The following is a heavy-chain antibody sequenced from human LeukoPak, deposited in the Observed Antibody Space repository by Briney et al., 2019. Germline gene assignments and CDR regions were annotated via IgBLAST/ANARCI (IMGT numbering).Heavy chain of an antibody. CDR3: ARGVMYDSSGYLYGY. Sequence: ASVKVSCKASGYTFTSYGISWVRQAPGQGLEWMGIINPSGGSTSYAQKFQGRVTMTRDMSTSTVYMELSSLRSEDTAVYYCARGVMYDSSGYLYGYWGQGTLVTVSS. V-gene: IGHV1-46*01. J-gene: IGHJ4*02. CDR2: INPSGGST. D-gene: IGHD3-22*01. CDR1: GYTFTSYG.